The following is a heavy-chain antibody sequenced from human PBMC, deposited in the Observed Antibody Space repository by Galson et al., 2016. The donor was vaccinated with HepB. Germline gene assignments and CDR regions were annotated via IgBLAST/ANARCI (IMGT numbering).Heavy chain of an antibody. D-gene: IGHD6-13*01. CDR3: ARDHRGIPAAGTGGY. CDR1: GFTVSDNY. J-gene: IGHJ4*02. V-gene: IGHV3-66*01. CDR2: IYTGGTT. Sequence: SLRLSCAASGFTVSDNYMSWVRQAPGKGLEWASVIYTGGTTYYADSVQGRFSISRDNSKNTLFLQMNSLRPEDTAVYFCARDHRGIPAAGTGGYWGQGTLVTVSS.